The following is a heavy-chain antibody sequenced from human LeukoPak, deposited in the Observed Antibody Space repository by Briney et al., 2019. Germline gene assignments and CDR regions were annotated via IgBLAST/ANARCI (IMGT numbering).Heavy chain of an antibody. CDR3: ARMDYGDYEGWFDP. Sequence: PSQTLSLTCAVSGGSISSGGYSWSWIRLPPGKGLEWIGYIYHSGSTYYNPSLKSRVTISVDRSKNQFSLKLSSVTAADTAVYYCARMDYGDYEGWFDPWGQGTLVTVSS. CDR1: GGSISSGGYS. J-gene: IGHJ5*02. V-gene: IGHV4-30-2*01. D-gene: IGHD4-17*01. CDR2: IYHSGST.